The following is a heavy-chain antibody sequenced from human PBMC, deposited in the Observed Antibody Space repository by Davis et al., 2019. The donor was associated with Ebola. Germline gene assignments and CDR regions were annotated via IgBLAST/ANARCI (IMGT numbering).Heavy chain of an antibody. CDR2: IYYSGST. J-gene: IGHJ6*02. Sequence: PSETLSLTCTVSGGSISSYYWSWIRQPPGKGLEWIGYIYYSGSTNYNPSLKSRVTISVDTSKNQFSLKLSSVTAADTAVYYCARDFVAAAGFGYGMDVWGQGTTVTVSS. V-gene: IGHV4-59*01. D-gene: IGHD6-13*01. CDR3: ARDFVAAAGFGYGMDV. CDR1: GGSISSYY.